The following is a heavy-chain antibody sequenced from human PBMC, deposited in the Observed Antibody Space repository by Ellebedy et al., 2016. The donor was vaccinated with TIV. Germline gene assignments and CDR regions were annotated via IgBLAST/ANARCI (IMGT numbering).Heavy chain of an antibody. V-gene: IGHV3-33*01. J-gene: IGHJ6*03. D-gene: IGHD1-26*01. CDR3: ARAYSGSDHVYYFSYYMDV. CDR1: GFTFSNYG. Sequence: GESLKISXAASGFTFSNYGMHWVRQAPGRGLEWVALIWYDGSNKYYGDSVKGRFTISRDNSKNTLYLQMNSLRAEDTAVYYCARAYSGSDHVYYFSYYMDVWGKGTTVTVSS. CDR2: IWYDGSNK.